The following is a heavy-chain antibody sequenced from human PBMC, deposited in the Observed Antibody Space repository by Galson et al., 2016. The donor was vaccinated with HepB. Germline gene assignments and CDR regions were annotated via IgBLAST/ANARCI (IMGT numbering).Heavy chain of an antibody. CDR1: GYTFTTWG. V-gene: IGHV1-18*01. CDR2: IHCRNDET. CDR3: ARGHYGSGTYYKMDY. J-gene: IGHJ4*02. Sequence: SVKVSCKASGYTFTTWGIGWVRQAPGQGLEWMAWIHCRNDETSYSPSLQDRIRLTTDTSTSTVYMGLMSLKSADTAVYYCARGHYGSGTYYKMDYWGQGTLVTVSS. D-gene: IGHD3-10*01.